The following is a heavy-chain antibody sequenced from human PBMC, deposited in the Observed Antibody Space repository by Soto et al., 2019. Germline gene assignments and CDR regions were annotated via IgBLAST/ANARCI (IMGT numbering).Heavy chain of an antibody. V-gene: IGHV3-30-3*01. J-gene: IGHJ4*02. CDR3: ARDYYKYYDSSGYYRSPAY. CDR2: ISYDGSDK. Sequence: GGSLRLSCAASGFTFSSYAMHWVRQAPGKGLERVALISYDGSDKDYADSVKGRFTISRDNSRNTLFLQMNSLRAEDTAVYYCARDYYKYYDSSGYYRSPAYWGQGTQVTVSS. D-gene: IGHD3-22*01. CDR1: GFTFSSYA.